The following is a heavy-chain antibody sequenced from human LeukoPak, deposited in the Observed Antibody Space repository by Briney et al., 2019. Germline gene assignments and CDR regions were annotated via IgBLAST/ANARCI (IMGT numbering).Heavy chain of an antibody. CDR2: ISSSSSYI. D-gene: IGHD6-6*01. Sequence: GGSLRLSCAASGFTFSSYSMNWVRQALGKGLEWVSSISSSSSYIYYADSVKGRFTISRDNAKNSLYLQMNSLRAEDTAVYYCARDRESSSSGTLDYWGQGTLVTVSS. CDR1: GFTFSSYS. CDR3: ARDRESSSSGTLDY. J-gene: IGHJ4*02. V-gene: IGHV3-21*01.